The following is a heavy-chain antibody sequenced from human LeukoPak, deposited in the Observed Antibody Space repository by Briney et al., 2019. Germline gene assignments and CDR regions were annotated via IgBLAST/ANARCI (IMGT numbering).Heavy chain of an antibody. Sequence: GDSLKISCQGFGYTFTTSWIGWVRQLPGKGLEWMAIIYAGNSDAKYSPSFQGQFSISTDRSISTAYLHWSSLKASDTAKYYCAIINHPDGRVYWGQGTLVTVSS. V-gene: IGHV5-51*01. CDR1: GYTFTTSW. CDR3: AIINHPDGRVY. J-gene: IGHJ4*02. D-gene: IGHD5-24*01. CDR2: IYAGNSDA.